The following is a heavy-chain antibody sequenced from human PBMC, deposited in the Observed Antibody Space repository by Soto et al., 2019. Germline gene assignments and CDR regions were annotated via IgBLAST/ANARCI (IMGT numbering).Heavy chain of an antibody. Sequence: EVRLVESGGGLVQPGGSLRLSCAASGFIFRTYDMNWVRQAPGKGLEWVSYISTSSRSTHYADSVKGRFTISRDNAKNSLYLQMNSLRHEDTAVYYCARDGSGYDLTFDYWGQGTLVTVSS. D-gene: IGHD5-12*01. V-gene: IGHV3-48*02. CDR3: ARDGSGYDLTFDY. CDR1: GFIFRTYD. CDR2: ISTSSRST. J-gene: IGHJ4*02.